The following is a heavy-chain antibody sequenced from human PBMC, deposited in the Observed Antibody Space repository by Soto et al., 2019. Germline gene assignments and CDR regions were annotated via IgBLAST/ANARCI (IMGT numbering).Heavy chain of an antibody. V-gene: IGHV1-18*01. CDR2: ISAYNGNT. CDR3: ARAPEWELLNFDY. CDR1: GYTFTSYG. Sequence: ASVKVSCKASGYTFTSYGISCVRQAPGQGLEWMGWISAYNGNTNYAQKLQGRVTMTTDTSTSTAYTELRSLRSDDTAVYYCARAPEWELLNFDYWGQGTLVTVSS. D-gene: IGHD1-26*01. J-gene: IGHJ4*02.